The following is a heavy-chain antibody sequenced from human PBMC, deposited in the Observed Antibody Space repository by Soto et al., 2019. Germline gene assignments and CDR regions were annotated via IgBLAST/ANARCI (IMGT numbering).Heavy chain of an antibody. J-gene: IGHJ5*02. V-gene: IGHV4-39*01. CDR2: IYYSGST. D-gene: IGHD3-10*01. CDR1: GGSISSSSYY. CDR3: ASEDYYGSGSSGIWFEP. Sequence: SSETLSLTCTVSGGSISSSSYYWGWIRQPPGKGLEWIGSIYYSGSTYYNPSLKSRVTISVDTSKNQFSLKLSSVTAADTAVYYCASEDYYGSGSSGIWFEPWGQGTLVTVSS.